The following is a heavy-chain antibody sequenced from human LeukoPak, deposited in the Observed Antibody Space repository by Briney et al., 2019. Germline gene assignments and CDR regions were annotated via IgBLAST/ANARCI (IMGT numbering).Heavy chain of an antibody. D-gene: IGHD1-26*01. CDR3: AADRAVGEYYFDY. CDR1: GFTFTSSA. CDR2: IVVGSGNT. J-gene: IGHJ4*02. Sequence: ASVKVSCKASGFTFTSSAVQWVRQARGQRLEWIGWIVVGSGNTNYAQRFQERVTITRDMSTSTAYMELSSLRSEDTAVYYCAADRAVGEYYFDYWGQGIMVTVSS. V-gene: IGHV1-58*01.